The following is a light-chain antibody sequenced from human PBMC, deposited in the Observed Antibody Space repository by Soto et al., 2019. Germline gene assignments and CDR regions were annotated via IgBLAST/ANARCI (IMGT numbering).Light chain of an antibody. V-gene: IGLV2-14*01. CDR2: EVN. J-gene: IGLJ1*01. CDR3: SSYTSISTYV. CDR1: SSDVGGYNY. Sequence: QSALTQPASVSGSPGQSITISCTGTSSDVGGYNYVSWYQQHPGKAPKLMIYEVNNRPSGVSNRFSVSKSGNTASLTISGLQAEDEADYYCSSYTSISTYVFGTGTKLTVL.